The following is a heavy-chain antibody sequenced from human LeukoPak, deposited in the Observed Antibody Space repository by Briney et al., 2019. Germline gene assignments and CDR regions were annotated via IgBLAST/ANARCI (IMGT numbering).Heavy chain of an antibody. J-gene: IGHJ4*02. CDR1: GYTFTGYY. V-gene: IGHV1-2*02. Sequence: ASVKVSCKASGYTFTGYYMHWVRQAPGQGLEWMGWINPNSGGTNYAQKFQGRVTMTRDTSISTAYMELSRLRSDDTAVYYCAREYSGYDPDDYWGQGTLVTVSS. D-gene: IGHD5-12*01. CDR2: INPNSGGT. CDR3: AREYSGYDPDDY.